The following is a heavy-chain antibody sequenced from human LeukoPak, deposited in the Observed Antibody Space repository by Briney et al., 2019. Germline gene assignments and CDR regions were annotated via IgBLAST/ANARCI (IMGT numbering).Heavy chain of an antibody. CDR1: GFTFSSYS. CDR3: ALRYYDSSGYPMFDY. J-gene: IGHJ4*02. V-gene: IGHV3-21*01. D-gene: IGHD3-22*01. CDR2: ISSSSSYI. Sequence: GGSLRLSCAASGFTFSSYSMNWVRQAPGKGLEWVSSISSSSSYIYYADPVKGRFTISRDNAKNSLYLQMNSLRAEDTAVYYCALRYYDSSGYPMFDYWGQGTLVTVSS.